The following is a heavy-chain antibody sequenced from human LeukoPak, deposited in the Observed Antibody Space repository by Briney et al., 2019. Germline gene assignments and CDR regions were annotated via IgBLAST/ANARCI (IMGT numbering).Heavy chain of an antibody. D-gene: IGHD3-10*01. J-gene: IGHJ4*02. V-gene: IGHV1-69*04. CDR2: IIPILGIA. CDR3: ARSGSGSVFDY. Sequence: GASVKVSCKASGGTFSSYAISWVRQAPGQGLERMGRIIPILGIANYAQKFQGRVTITADKSTSTAYMELSSLRSEDTAVYYCARSGSGSVFDYWGQGTLVTVSS. CDR1: GGTFSSYA.